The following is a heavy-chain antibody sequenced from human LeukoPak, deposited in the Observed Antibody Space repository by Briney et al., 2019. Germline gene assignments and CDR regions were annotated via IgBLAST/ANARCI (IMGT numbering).Heavy chain of an antibody. D-gene: IGHD2-2*02. CDR1: GYTFTSYA. CDR2: INAGNGDI. J-gene: IGHJ6*04. CDR3: ARCGPGSTSCYNKGNIGMDV. Sequence: GRVCYNSAGYTFTSYAMHWLRQAPGQKLGGMGWINAGNGDIKYSQKFQGRVTITRDTSASTAYMELSSLRSEDTAVYYCARCGPGSTSCYNKGNIGMDVWGKGTTVTVSS. V-gene: IGHV1-3*01.